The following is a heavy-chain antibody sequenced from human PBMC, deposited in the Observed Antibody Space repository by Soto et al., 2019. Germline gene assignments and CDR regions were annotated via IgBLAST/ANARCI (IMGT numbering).Heavy chain of an antibody. J-gene: IGHJ5*02. CDR1: GDTFGRFT. D-gene: IGHD4-4*01. CDR2: IKPISDIT. Sequence: QIRLVQSGAEVQKPGSSVRVSCKASGDTFGRFTINWVRQAPGQGLEWMGGIKPISDITTYAQRFQGRVTFTADASTSTVYLELSSLRSEDTAMYYCARDPSTINKLIGVWFDPWGQGTLVTFSS. CDR3: ARDPSTINKLIGVWFDP. V-gene: IGHV1-69*01.